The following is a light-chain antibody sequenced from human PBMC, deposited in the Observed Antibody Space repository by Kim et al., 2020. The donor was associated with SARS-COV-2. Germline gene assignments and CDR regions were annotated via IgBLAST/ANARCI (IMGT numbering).Light chain of an antibody. J-gene: IGLJ2*01. CDR3: NSRDSSGNHLVV. Sequence: SSELTQDPAVSVALGQTVRFTCQGDSLRSYYASWYQQKPGQAPVLVIYGETNRPSGIPDRFSGSSSGNTASLTITGAQAEDEADYYGNSRDSSGNHLVVFGGGTQLTVL. CDR2: GET. CDR1: SLRSYY. V-gene: IGLV3-19*01.